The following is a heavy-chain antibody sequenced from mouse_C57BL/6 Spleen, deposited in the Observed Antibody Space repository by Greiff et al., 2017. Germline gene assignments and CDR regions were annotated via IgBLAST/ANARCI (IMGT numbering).Heavy chain of an antibody. CDR1: GYTFTDYN. J-gene: IGHJ1*03. Sequence: VQLQQSGPELVKPGASVKMSCKASGYTFTDYNMHWVKQSHGQSLAWIGYINPNNGGTSYNQKFKGKATLTVNKSSSTAYMELRSLTSEDSAFYYSARHYDPWYCDVWGTGTTVTVSS. V-gene: IGHV1-22*01. CDR2: INPNNGGT. CDR3: ARHYDPWYCDV. D-gene: IGHD2-4*01.